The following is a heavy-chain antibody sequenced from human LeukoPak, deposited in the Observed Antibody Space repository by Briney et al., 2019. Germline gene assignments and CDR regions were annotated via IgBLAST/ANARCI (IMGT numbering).Heavy chain of an antibody. Sequence: SETLSLTCAVSGYSISSGYYWGWIRQPPGKGLEWIGRIYHSGSTYYNPSLKSRVTISVDTSKNQFSLKLSSVTAADTAVYYCARHTSPYDSSGYYYGLDYWGQGTLVTVSS. V-gene: IGHV4-38-2*01. CDR2: IYHSGST. CDR3: ARHTSPYDSSGYYYGLDY. CDR1: GYSISSGYY. J-gene: IGHJ4*02. D-gene: IGHD3-22*01.